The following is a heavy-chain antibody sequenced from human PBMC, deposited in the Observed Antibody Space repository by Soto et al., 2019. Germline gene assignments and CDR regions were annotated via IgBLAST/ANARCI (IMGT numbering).Heavy chain of an antibody. J-gene: IGHJ3*02. D-gene: IGHD3-3*01. Sequence: PGESLKISCNGSGYSFTSYWIGWVRQMPGKGLEWMGIIYPGDSDTRCSPSFQGQVTISADKSISTAYLQWSSLKASDTAMYYCASRTIFGVVPESSGAFDIWGQGTMVTVSS. CDR1: GYSFTSYW. CDR3: ASRTIFGVVPESSGAFDI. V-gene: IGHV5-51*01. CDR2: IYPGDSDT.